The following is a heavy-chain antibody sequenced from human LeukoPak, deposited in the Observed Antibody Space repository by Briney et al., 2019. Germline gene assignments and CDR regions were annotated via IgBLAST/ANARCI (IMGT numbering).Heavy chain of an antibody. D-gene: IGHD2-15*01. CDR3: ARDDHGYCSGGSRYLDAFDI. CDR1: GYTFTSYA. J-gene: IGHJ3*02. Sequence: ASVKVSCKASGYTFTSYAMNWVRQAPGQGLEWMGWINTNTGNPTYAQGFTGRFVFSLDTSVSTAYLQISSLKAEDTAVYYCARDDHGYCSGGSRYLDAFDIWGQGTMVTVSS. V-gene: IGHV7-4-1*02. CDR2: INTNTGNP.